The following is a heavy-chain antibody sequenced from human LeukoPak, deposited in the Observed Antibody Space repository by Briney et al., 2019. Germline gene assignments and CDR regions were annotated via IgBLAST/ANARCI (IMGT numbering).Heavy chain of an antibody. CDR3: ATEVLRFLEWLPHYYYYGMDV. CDR1: GFTVSSNY. Sequence: GGSLRLSCAASGFTVSSNYMSWVRQAPGKGLEWVSVIYSGGSTYYADSVKGRFTISRDNSKNTLYLQMNSLRAEDTAVYYCATEVLRFLEWLPHYYYYGMDVWGQGTTVTVSS. D-gene: IGHD3-3*01. J-gene: IGHJ6*02. V-gene: IGHV3-66*01. CDR2: IYSGGST.